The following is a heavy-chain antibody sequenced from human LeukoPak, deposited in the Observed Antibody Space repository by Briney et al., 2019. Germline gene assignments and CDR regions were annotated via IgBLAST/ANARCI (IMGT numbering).Heavy chain of an antibody. CDR3: AKGKIIMVRGVIIGGDAFDI. Sequence: ASVKVSCXASGYTFTSYGISWVRQAPGQGLEWMGWISAYNGNTNYAQKLQGRVTMTTDTSTSTAYMELRSLRSDDTAVYYCAKGKIIMVRGVIIGGDAFDIWGQGTMVTVSS. J-gene: IGHJ3*02. CDR2: ISAYNGNT. D-gene: IGHD3-10*01. CDR1: GYTFTSYG. V-gene: IGHV1-18*01.